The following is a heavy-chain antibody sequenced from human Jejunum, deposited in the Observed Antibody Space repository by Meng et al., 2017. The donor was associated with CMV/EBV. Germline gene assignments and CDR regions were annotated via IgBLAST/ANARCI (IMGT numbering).Heavy chain of an antibody. CDR1: RGSISSYF. D-gene: IGHD4-11*01. J-gene: IGHJ5*02. CDR2: IYYTGST. CDR3: ARDATLYSNFNWFDP. V-gene: IGHV4-59*01. Sequence: RGSISSYFWSWIRQPPGKGLEWIGYIYYTGSTNYNPSLKSRVTISVDTSKNQFSLRLNSVTAADTAVYYCARDATLYSNFNWFDPWGQGTQVTVSS.